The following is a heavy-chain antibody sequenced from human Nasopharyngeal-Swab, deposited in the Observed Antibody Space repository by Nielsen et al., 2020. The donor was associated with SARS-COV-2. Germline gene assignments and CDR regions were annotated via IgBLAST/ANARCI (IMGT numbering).Heavy chain of an antibody. CDR3: ARMTTVTIIDY. CDR2: IYWDDDK. V-gene: IGHV2-5*02. Sequence: RQAPGKAPEWLALIYWDDDKRYSPSLKSRLTITKDTSKNQVVLTMTNMDPVDTATHYCARMTTVTIIDYWGQGTLVTVSS. J-gene: IGHJ4*02. D-gene: IGHD4-17*01.